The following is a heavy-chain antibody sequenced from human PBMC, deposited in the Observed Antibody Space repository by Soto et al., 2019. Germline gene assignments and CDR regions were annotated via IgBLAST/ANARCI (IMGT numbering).Heavy chain of an antibody. Sequence: GGSLRLSCAASGFTFSTYAMNWVRQAPGEGLEWVSSISGKSGYIHYAESVKGRFTISRDNAKNSLYPQMNSLRAEDTALYYCARDRDKTPEDDFWGTYFRKPFDYWGQGALVTVSS. D-gene: IGHD3-3*01. J-gene: IGHJ4*02. CDR2: ISGKSGYI. V-gene: IGHV3-21*01. CDR1: GFTFSTYA. CDR3: ARDRDKTPEDDFWGTYFRKPFDY.